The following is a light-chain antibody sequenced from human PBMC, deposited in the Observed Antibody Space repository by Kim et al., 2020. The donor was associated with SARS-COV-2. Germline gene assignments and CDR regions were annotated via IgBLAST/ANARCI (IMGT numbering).Light chain of an antibody. J-gene: IGLJ1*01. CDR3: SSYTSSSTLEGYV. Sequence: QSALTQPASVSGSPGQSITISCTGTSSDVGGYNYVSWYQQHPGKAPKLMIHDVSNRPSGVSNRFSGSKSGNTASLTISGLQAEDEADYYCSSYTSSSTLEGYVFGTGTKVTVL. CDR1: SSDVGGYNY. V-gene: IGLV2-14*03. CDR2: DVS.